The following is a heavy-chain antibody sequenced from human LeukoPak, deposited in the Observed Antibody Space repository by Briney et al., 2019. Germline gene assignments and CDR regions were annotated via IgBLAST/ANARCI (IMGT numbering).Heavy chain of an antibody. CDR3: ATYCSSTSCYTPQWAFDY. J-gene: IGHJ4*02. D-gene: IGHD2-2*02. Sequence: GASVKVSCKASGYTLTSYGISWVRQAPGQGLEWMGWISAYNGNTNYAQKLQGRVTMTTDTSTSTAYMELGSLRSDDTAVYYCATYCSSTSCYTPQWAFDYWGQGTLVTVSS. V-gene: IGHV1-18*01. CDR1: GYTLTSYG. CDR2: ISAYNGNT.